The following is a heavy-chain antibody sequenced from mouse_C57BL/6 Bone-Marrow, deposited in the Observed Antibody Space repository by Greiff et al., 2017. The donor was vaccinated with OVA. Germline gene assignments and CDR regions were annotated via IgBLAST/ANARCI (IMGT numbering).Heavy chain of an antibody. Sequence: EVQVVESGGGLVKPGGSLKLSCAASGFTFSDYGMHWVRQAPEKGLEWVAYISSGSSTIYYADTVKGRFTISRDNAKNTLFLQMTSLRSEDTAMYYCASPWFAYWGQGTLVTVSA. CDR2: ISSGSSTI. CDR1: GFTFSDYG. V-gene: IGHV5-17*01. J-gene: IGHJ3*01. CDR3: ASPWFAY.